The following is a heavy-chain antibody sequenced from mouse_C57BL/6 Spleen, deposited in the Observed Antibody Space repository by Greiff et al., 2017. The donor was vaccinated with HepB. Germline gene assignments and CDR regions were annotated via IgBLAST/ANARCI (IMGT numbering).Heavy chain of an antibody. Sequence: EVQLQQSGPELVKPGASVKMSCKASGYTFTDYNMHWVKQSHGKSLEWIGYINPNNGGTSYNQKFKGKATLTVNKSSSTAYMELRSLTSEDSAVYYCGGDYGYPYHFDYWGQGTTLTVSS. CDR1: GYTFTDYN. CDR2: INPNNGGT. D-gene: IGHD2-2*01. J-gene: IGHJ2*01. CDR3: GGDYGYPYHFDY. V-gene: IGHV1-22*01.